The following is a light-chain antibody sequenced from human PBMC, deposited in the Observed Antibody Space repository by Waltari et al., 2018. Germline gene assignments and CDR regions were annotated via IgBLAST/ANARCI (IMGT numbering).Light chain of an antibody. Sequence: EVVLTQSPGTLPLSPGEGATLSCRAIQSISHYLAWYHQKPGQAPRLLIYHASSRATGIPDRFSGSGSGTDFSLTISRLEPEDFAVYYCQHYVNLPATFGQGTKVEIK. CDR3: QHYVNLPAT. CDR2: HAS. V-gene: IGKV3-20*01. J-gene: IGKJ1*01. CDR1: QSISHY.